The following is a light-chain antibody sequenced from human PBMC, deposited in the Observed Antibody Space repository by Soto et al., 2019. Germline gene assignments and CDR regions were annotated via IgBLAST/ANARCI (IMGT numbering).Light chain of an antibody. J-gene: IGLJ3*02. Sequence: QAVVTQPASVSGSPGRSITISCTGTSSDLGRYNYVSWYQHHPGKAPKLIIYDVTNRPSGVSDRFSGSKSGNTASLTISGLQAEDEAQYFCGSYTSTSTLVVFGGGTKLTVL. CDR3: GSYTSTSTLVV. CDR2: DVT. CDR1: SSDLGRYNY. V-gene: IGLV2-14*03.